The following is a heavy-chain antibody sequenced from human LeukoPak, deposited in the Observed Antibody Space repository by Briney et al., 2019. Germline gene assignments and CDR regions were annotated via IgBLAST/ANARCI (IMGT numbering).Heavy chain of an antibody. V-gene: IGHV4-59*12. Sequence: PSETLSLTCTVSGGSISSFYWSWIRHPPGKGLEWIGYMSYSGTTKYNPSLKSRLTISMDTSKNQFSLKLSSVTGADTAVYYCAGERGEEYSSGWYKTNFFDNWGQGIRVTVSS. D-gene: IGHD6-19*01. J-gene: IGHJ4*02. CDR3: AGERGEEYSSGWYKTNFFDN. CDR1: GGSISSFY. CDR2: MSYSGTT.